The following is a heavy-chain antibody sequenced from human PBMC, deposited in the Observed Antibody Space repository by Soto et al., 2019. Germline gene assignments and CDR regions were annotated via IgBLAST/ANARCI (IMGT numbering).Heavy chain of an antibody. CDR3: ARVSGYDFWSGYYNPGYYGMDV. J-gene: IGHJ6*02. Sequence: PGGFLRLSCAASGFTFSSYAMHWVRQAPGKGLEWVAVISYDGSNKYYADSVKCRFTISRDNSKNTLYLQMNSLRAEDTAVYYCARVSGYDFWSGYYNPGYYGMDVWGQGTTVTVSS. CDR2: ISYDGSNK. CDR1: GFTFSSYA. V-gene: IGHV3-30-3*01. D-gene: IGHD3-3*01.